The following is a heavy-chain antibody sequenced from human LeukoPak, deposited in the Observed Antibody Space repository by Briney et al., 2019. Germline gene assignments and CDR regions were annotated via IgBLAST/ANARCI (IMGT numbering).Heavy chain of an antibody. V-gene: IGHV3-30*18. CDR3: ANEGAYYYYYGMDV. Sequence: GGSLRLSCAASGFTFSSYGMPWVRQAPGKGLEWVAVISYDGSNKYYADSVKGRFTISRDNSKNTLYLQMNSLRAEDTAVYYCANEGAYYYYYGMDVWGQGTTVTVSS. J-gene: IGHJ6*02. CDR1: GFTFSSYG. CDR2: ISYDGSNK.